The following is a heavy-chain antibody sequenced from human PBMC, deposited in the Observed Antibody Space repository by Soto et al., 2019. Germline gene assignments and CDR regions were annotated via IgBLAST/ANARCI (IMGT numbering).Heavy chain of an antibody. Sequence: GGSLRLSCAASGFTFDDYTMHWVRQAPGKGLEWVSLISWDGGSTYYADSVKGRFTISRDNSKNSLYLQMNSLRTEDTALYYCAKDMGSSVILVGYGMDVWGQGTTVTVSS. D-gene: IGHD6-19*01. CDR3: AKDMGSSVILVGYGMDV. CDR2: ISWDGGST. CDR1: GFTFDDYT. J-gene: IGHJ6*02. V-gene: IGHV3-43*01.